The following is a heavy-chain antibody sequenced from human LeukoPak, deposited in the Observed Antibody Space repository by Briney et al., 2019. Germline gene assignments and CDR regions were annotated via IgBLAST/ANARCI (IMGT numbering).Heavy chain of an antibody. J-gene: IGHJ4*02. CDR3: ATVGRYNWNDAAFDY. V-gene: IGHV1-24*01. Sequence: ASVKVSCKVSGYTLTELSMHWVRQAPGKGLEWMGGFDPEDGETIYAQKFQGRVTMTEDTSTDTAYMELSSLRSEDTAVYYCATVGRYNWNDAAFDYWGQGTLVTVSS. CDR1: GYTLTELS. CDR2: FDPEDGET. D-gene: IGHD1-1*01.